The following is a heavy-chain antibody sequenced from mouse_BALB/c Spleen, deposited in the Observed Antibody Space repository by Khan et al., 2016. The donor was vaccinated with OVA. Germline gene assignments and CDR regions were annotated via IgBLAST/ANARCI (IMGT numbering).Heavy chain of an antibody. J-gene: IGHJ4*01. CDR3: ARCPYYGNLGAMDY. Sequence: QIQLVQSGPELKKPGETVKISCKASGYTFTDYSMHWVKQAPGKGLKWMGWINTETGEPTYADDFKGRFAFSLETSASTAYLQINNLKDEDTATYFGARCPYYGNLGAMDYWGQGTSVTVSS. CDR2: INTETGEP. D-gene: IGHD2-10*01. V-gene: IGHV9-2-1*01. CDR1: GYTFTDYS.